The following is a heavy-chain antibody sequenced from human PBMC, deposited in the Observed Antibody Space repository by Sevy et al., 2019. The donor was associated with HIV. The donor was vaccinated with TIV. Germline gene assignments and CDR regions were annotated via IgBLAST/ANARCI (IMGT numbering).Heavy chain of an antibody. J-gene: IGHJ4*02. CDR2: ISYDGSKK. CDR3: AKAEGFWFGAFPFDS. V-gene: IGHV3-30*18. Sequence: GGSLRLSCAVSGFTFSIYGMHWVRQAPGKGLEWVALISYDGSKKFYADSVTGRFNISWDNSKNRVYLQVDSLRDEDTAVYHCAKAEGFWFGAFPFDSWGQGTLVTVSS. D-gene: IGHD3-10*01. CDR1: GFTFSIYG.